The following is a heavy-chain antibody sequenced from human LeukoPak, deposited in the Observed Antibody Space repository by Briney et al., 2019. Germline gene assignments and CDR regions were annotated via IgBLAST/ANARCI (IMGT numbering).Heavy chain of an antibody. Sequence: GGSLRLSCAASGFTFSNYEMNWVRQAPGKGLEWVSYIGSSGRAIYYADSVRGRFTISRDNAKSSLYLQMNSLRTEDTALYYCARGDYWGQGTLVTVSS. CDR2: IGSSGRAI. V-gene: IGHV3-48*03. CDR1: GFTFSNYE. J-gene: IGHJ4*02. CDR3: ARGDY.